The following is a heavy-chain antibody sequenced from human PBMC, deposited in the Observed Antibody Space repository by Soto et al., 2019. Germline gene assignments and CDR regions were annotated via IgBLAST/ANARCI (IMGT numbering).Heavy chain of an antibody. CDR2: IYSGGST. D-gene: IGHD1-26*01. Sequence: EVQLVESGGGLFQPGASLRLSCAASGFTVSSNYMSWVRQAPGKGLEWVSIIYSGGSTYYADSVKGRFTISRDNSKNTLDLQMNSLRAEDTAVYYGARESIVGATHTFDYWGQGTLVTVSS. J-gene: IGHJ4*02. CDR3: ARESIVGATHTFDY. V-gene: IGHV3-66*01. CDR1: GFTVSSNY.